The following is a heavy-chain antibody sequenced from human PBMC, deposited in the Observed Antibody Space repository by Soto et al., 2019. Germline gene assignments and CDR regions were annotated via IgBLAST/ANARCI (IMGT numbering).Heavy chain of an antibody. CDR2: ISAYNGNT. J-gene: IGHJ6*03. Sequence: ASVKVSCKASGYTFTSYGISWVRQAPGQGLEWMGWISAYNGNTNYAQKLQGRVTMTTDTSTSTAYMELRSLRSDDTAVYYCARLVVPAATRPRHYYYYMDVWGKGTTVTVSS. CDR1: GYTFTSYG. V-gene: IGHV1-18*01. D-gene: IGHD2-2*01. CDR3: ARLVVPAATRPRHYYYYMDV.